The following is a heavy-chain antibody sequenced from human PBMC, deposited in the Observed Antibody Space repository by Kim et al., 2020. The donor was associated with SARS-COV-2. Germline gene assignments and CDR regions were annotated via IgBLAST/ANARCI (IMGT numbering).Heavy chain of an antibody. CDR2: INPNDGGT. CDR1: GYTFNGHY. J-gene: IGHJ5*02. D-gene: IGHD4-17*01. V-gene: IGHV1-2*02. CDR3: ARGARSHGDYVDWFDP. Sequence: ASVKVSCKASGYTFNGHYMHWVRLAPGQGLEWMGWINPNDGGTNYAQKFQGRVTMTRDTSITTAYMELNRLRSNDTAVYYCARGARSHGDYVDWFDPWGQGTLVTVSS.